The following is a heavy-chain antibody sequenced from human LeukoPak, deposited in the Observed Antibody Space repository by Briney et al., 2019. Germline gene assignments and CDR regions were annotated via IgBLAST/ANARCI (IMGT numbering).Heavy chain of an antibody. Sequence: GGALRLSCVESGVSFISYMMNCVRQAPGEGVVCGSTIYTGVTKYYIDSVEGRFTISTDNSKNTMYLQVNSLSDEDTAVYYCARDGYDFWSGYDIPQGYYYYMDVWGKGTTVTVSS. J-gene: IGHJ6*03. CDR3: ARDGYDFWSGYDIPQGYYYYMDV. CDR1: GVSFISYM. V-gene: IGHV3-66*01. CDR2: IYTGVTK. D-gene: IGHD3-3*01.